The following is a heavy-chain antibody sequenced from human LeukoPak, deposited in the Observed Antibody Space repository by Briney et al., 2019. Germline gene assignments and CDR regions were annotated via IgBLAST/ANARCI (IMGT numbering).Heavy chain of an antibody. CDR3: ARWDYDILTGYWQGYFDY. V-gene: IGHV5-51*01. CDR1: GYSFTSYW. J-gene: IGHJ4*02. Sequence: GESLKISCKGSGYSFTSYWIGWVRQMPGKGLEWMGIIYPGDPDTRYSPSFQGQVTISADKSISTAYLQWSSLKASDTAMYYCARWDYDILTGYWQGYFDYWGQGTLVTVSS. D-gene: IGHD3-9*01. CDR2: IYPGDPDT.